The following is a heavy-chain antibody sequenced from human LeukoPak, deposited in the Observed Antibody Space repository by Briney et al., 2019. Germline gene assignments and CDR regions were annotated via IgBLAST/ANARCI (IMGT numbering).Heavy chain of an antibody. V-gene: IGHV4-61*02. CDR2: IFTSGST. Sequence: PSETLSLTCNVSGGSITNNNYYWTWIRQPAGKGLQWIGRIFTSGSTSYNPSLKSRVTISVDTSKNQFSLKLSSVTAADTAVYYCARGRDRGPDSSGIWGLKGTSYMDVWAKGTTVTVSS. J-gene: IGHJ6*03. D-gene: IGHD3-22*01. CDR3: ARGRDRGPDSSGIWGLKGTSYMDV. CDR1: GGSITNNNYY.